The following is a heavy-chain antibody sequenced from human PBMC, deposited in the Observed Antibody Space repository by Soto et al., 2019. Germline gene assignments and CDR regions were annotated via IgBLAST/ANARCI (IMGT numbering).Heavy chain of an antibody. CDR3: ARDISGEGLDY. V-gene: IGHV3-11*01. D-gene: IGHD3-10*01. CDR1: GFTFSDFY. CDR2: ISSSGNSGSNI. Sequence: QVQLVESGGGLVKPGGSLRLSCAASGFTFSDFYMSWIRQAPGKGLEWVSYISSSGNSGSNIYYADSVKGRFTSSRDNAKHPLYLQMNSLRAEDTAVYYCARDISGEGLDYWGQGALVTVSS. J-gene: IGHJ4*02.